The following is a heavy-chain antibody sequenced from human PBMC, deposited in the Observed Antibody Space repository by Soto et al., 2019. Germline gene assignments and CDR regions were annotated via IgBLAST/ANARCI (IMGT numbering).Heavy chain of an antibody. CDR3: AKVGPSYYYGMDV. Sequence: GGSLRLSCSASGLDFSSEVMCWVRQAPGKGLEWVSSISGSGRTIYHADSMRGRFAISRDNSKNSLYLQLNNLRVDDTAVYYCAKVGPSYYYGMDVWGQGTTVTVSS. CDR2: ISGSGRTI. V-gene: IGHV3-23*01. J-gene: IGHJ6*02. CDR1: GLDFSSEV. D-gene: IGHD1-26*01.